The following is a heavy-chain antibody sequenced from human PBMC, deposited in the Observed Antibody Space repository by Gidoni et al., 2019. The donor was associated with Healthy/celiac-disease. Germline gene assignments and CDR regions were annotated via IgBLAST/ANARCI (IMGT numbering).Heavy chain of an antibody. D-gene: IGHD5-18*01. J-gene: IGHJ4*02. CDR1: GFTFSSYA. CDR3: ARDTAMVKGPPTN. Sequence: QVQLVESGGGVVQPGRSLRLSLAASGFTFSSYAMHWVRQAPGKGLEWVAVISYDGSNKYYADSVKGRFTISRDNSKNTLNLQMNSLRAEDTAVYYCARDTAMVKGPPTNWGQGTLVTVSS. V-gene: IGHV3-30*01. CDR2: ISYDGSNK.